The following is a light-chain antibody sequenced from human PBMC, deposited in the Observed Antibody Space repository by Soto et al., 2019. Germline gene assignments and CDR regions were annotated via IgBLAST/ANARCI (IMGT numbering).Light chain of an antibody. Sequence: EIVLTQSPATLSLSSGERATLSCRASQSVINSYLAWYQQKPGQAPRLLIYGASSRATGIPDRFSGSGSGTDFTLTISRLEPEDFAVYYCQQYGSPGTFGQGTKVDI. CDR2: GAS. J-gene: IGKJ1*01. V-gene: IGKV3-20*01. CDR1: QSVINSY. CDR3: QQYGSPGT.